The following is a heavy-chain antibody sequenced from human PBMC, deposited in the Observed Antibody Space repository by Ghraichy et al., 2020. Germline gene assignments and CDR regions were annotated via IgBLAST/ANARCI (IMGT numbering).Heavy chain of an antibody. CDR1: GGTFSSYA. CDR3: ARERTLKEWLLSLSPSYYYYYMDV. J-gene: IGHJ6*03. CDR2: IIPILGIA. Sequence: SVKVSCKASGGTFSSYAISWVRQAPGQGLEWMGRIIPILGIANYAQKFQGRVTITADKSTSTAYMELSSLRSEDTAVYYCARERTLKEWLLSLSPSYYYYYMDVWGKGTTVTVSS. D-gene: IGHD3-3*01. V-gene: IGHV1-69*04.